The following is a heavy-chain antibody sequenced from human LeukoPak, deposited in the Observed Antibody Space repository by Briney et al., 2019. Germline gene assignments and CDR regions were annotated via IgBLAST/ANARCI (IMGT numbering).Heavy chain of an antibody. CDR3: AREGDDSGWPGYNWFDP. Sequence: GASVKVSCKASGYTFTGYFMHWVRQAPGQGLEWMGWINPNSGGTNYAQKFQGRVTMTRDTSISTAYMELSRLRSDDTAVYYCAREGDDSGWPGYNWFDPWGQGTLVTVSS. J-gene: IGHJ5*02. CDR2: INPNSGGT. V-gene: IGHV1-2*02. D-gene: IGHD6-19*01. CDR1: GYTFTGYF.